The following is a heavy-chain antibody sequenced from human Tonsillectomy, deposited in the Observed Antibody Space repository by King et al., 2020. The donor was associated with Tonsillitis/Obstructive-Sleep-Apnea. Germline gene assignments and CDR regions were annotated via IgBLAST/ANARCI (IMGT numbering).Heavy chain of an antibody. CDR3: VREGGGYYSPGDGYMDV. V-gene: IGHV3-9*01. CDR1: GFTFDDSA. CDR2: ISWNSGNI. Sequence: VQLVESGGGLVQPGRSLRLSCAASGFTFDDSAMHWVRQAPGKGLEWVSGISWNSGNIGYADSVKGRFTISRDNAKNSLFLQMNTLRAEDAALYYCVREGGGYYSPGDGYMDVGAKGPRSPSP. D-gene: IGHD1-26*01. J-gene: IGHJ6*03.